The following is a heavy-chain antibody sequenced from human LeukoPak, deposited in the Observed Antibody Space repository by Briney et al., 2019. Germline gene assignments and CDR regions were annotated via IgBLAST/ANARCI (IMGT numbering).Heavy chain of an antibody. CDR2: IRRKANDGTT. J-gene: IGHJ4*02. CDR1: GFNFGDYG. D-gene: IGHD4-17*01. CDR3: TRADGDYDHRFFDF. V-gene: IGHV3-49*04. Sequence: GGSLRLSCTASGFNFGDYGLSWVRQAPGKGLEWIGFIRRKANDGTTEYAASVKGRFTISRDDSKTIAYLQMNGLQTEDTGLYYCTRADGDYDHRFFDFWGQGTQVIASS.